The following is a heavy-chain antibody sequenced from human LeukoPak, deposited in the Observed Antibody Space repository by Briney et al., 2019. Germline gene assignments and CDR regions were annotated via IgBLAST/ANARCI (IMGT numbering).Heavy chain of an antibody. J-gene: IGHJ5*02. D-gene: IGHD4-11*01. CDR1: GASTNPYC. CDR2: ISRSGDT. V-gene: IGHV4-4*07. CDR3: AGSYSNYGSEFDP. Sequence: SETLSLTCTVSGASTNPYCWNWIRQPAGKGLEWIGRISRSGDTNYNPSLKSRVTMSVDASKKQLQFSLRLSSVTAADTAVYYCAGSYSNYGSEFDPWGQGTLVTVSS.